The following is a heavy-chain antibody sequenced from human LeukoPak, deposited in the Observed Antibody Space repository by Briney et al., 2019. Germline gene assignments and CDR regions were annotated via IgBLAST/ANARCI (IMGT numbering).Heavy chain of an antibody. CDR1: RFTVSSNY. CDR3: ARTGRSVWFGELDPIWNDY. CDR2: LYSGGST. V-gene: IGHV3-66*01. D-gene: IGHD3-10*01. Sequence: GRSLRLSCAASRFTVSSNYMRWVRHAPGKGLEGVTDLYSGGSTYYEKSVKGSFTTSSDNTNNTRYHQINSLTAEDTAVYYCARTGRSVWFGELDPIWNDYWGQGTLVTVSS. J-gene: IGHJ4*02.